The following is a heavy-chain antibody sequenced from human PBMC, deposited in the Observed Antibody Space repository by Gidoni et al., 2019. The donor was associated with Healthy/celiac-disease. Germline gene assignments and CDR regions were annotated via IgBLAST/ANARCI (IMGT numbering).Heavy chain of an antibody. CDR3: AKDPGSLSYYYMDV. V-gene: IGHV3-23*01. CDR2: ITASGGDT. Sequence: EVQLLESGGGLVQPGGSLRLSCAASGFIFNRSVMSWVRQAPGKGLEWVSSITASGGDTYYADSGKGRFTVSRDNSKNTLYLQMSGLRAEDTALYYCAKDPGSLSYYYMDVWGKGTAVTVSS. CDR1: GFIFNRSV. J-gene: IGHJ6*03.